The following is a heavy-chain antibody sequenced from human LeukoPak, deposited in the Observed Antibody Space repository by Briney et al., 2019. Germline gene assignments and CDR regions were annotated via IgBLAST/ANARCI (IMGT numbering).Heavy chain of an antibody. J-gene: IGHJ3*02. Sequence: PGGSLRLSCAASGFTFSSYAMSWVRQAPGKRLEWVSAISGSGGSTYYADSVKGRFTISRDNSKNTLYLQMNSLRAEDTAVYYCAREGGYCSSTSCYENAFDIWGQGTMVTVSS. D-gene: IGHD2-2*01. CDR1: GFTFSSYA. CDR3: AREGGYCSSTSCYENAFDI. CDR2: ISGSGGST. V-gene: IGHV3-23*01.